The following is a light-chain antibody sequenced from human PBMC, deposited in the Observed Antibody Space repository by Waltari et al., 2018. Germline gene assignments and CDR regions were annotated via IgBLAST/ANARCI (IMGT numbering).Light chain of an antibody. Sequence: DIVMTQSPLSLSVTPGEPASISCRSSQSLLHSSGNTVLDWYLQKPGQSPQLLIYLVSNRASGVPDRFSGRGSGTDFTLKISRVEAEDVGVYFCMQARQTPWTFGQGTKVEIK. J-gene: IGKJ1*01. CDR3: MQARQTPWT. CDR1: QSLLHSSGNTV. CDR2: LVS. V-gene: IGKV2-28*01.